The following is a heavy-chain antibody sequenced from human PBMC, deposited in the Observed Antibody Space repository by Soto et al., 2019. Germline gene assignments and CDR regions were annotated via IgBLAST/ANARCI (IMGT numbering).Heavy chain of an antibody. CDR3: ARFYDSSGGDAFDI. Sequence: SETLSLTCAVSGGSISSSNWWSWVRQPPGKGLEWIGEIYHSGSTNYNPSLKSRVTISVDKSENQFSLKLSSVTAADTAVYYCARFYDSSGGDAFDIWGQGTMVTVSS. J-gene: IGHJ3*02. CDR2: IYHSGST. D-gene: IGHD3-22*01. V-gene: IGHV4-4*02. CDR1: GGSISSSNW.